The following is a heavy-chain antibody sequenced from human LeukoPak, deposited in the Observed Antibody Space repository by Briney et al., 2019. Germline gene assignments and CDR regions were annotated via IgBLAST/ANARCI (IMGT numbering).Heavy chain of an antibody. J-gene: IGHJ4*02. Sequence: ASVKVSCKASGYTFTSYYMHWVRQAPGQGLEWMGIINPSGGSTSYAQKLQGRVTMTRDTSTSTVYMELSSLRSEDTAVYYCARDRDTYYDILTGYSSYFFDYWGQGTLVTVSS. V-gene: IGHV1-46*01. CDR3: ARDRDTYYDILTGYSSYFFDY. D-gene: IGHD3-9*01. CDR2: INPSGGST. CDR1: GYTFTSYY.